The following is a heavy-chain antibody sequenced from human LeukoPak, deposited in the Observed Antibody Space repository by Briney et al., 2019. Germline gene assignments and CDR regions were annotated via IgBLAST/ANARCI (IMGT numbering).Heavy chain of an antibody. V-gene: IGHV4-31*11. CDR1: GGSFSGYY. D-gene: IGHD2-2*01. J-gene: IGHJ5*02. CDR3: ARETPRTIVVVPAAIGGWFDP. CDR2: IYYSGST. Sequence: PSETLSLTCAVYGGSFSGYYWSWIRQHPGKGLEWIGYIYYSGSTYYNPSLKSRVTISVDTSKNQFSLKLSSVTAADTAVYYCARETPRTIVVVPAAIGGWFDPWGQGTLVTVSS.